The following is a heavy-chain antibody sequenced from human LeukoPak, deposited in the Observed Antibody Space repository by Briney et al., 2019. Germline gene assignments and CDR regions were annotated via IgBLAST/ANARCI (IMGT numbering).Heavy chain of an antibody. CDR2: INPNSGGT. J-gene: IGHJ5*02. CDR3: AREYSSSWYGWFDP. Sequence: ASVKVSCKASGYTFTGYYMHWVRQAPGQGLEWMGWINPNSGGTNYAQKLQGWVTMTRDTSISTAYMELSRLRSDDTAVYYCAREYSSSWYGWFDPWGQGTLVTVSS. D-gene: IGHD6-13*01. V-gene: IGHV1-2*04. CDR1: GYTFTGYY.